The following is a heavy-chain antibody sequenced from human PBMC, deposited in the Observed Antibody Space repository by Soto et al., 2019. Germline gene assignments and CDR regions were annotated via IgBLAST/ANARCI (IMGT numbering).Heavy chain of an antibody. Sequence: GASVKVSCKASGYTFTSYYMHWVRQAPGQGLEWMGIINPSGGSTSYAQRLQGRVTITTDTSTSKAYMALRSLRSDDTAEYYCTRDNGYFDWVANTYYYGMDVWGQGTAVTVSS. CDR1: GYTFTSYY. J-gene: IGHJ6*02. CDR3: TRDNGYFDWVANTYYYGMDV. CDR2: INPSGGST. D-gene: IGHD3-9*01. V-gene: IGHV1-46*01.